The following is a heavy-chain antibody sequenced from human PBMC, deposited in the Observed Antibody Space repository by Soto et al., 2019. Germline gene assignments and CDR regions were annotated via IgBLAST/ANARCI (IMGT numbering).Heavy chain of an antibody. CDR2: IIPIFGTA. CDR3: ARGIQLWYYKTRYYYYGMDV. Sequence: PGASVKVSCKASGGTFSSYAISWVRQAPGQGLEWMGGIIPIFGTANYAQKFQGRVTITADKSTSTAYMELSSLRSEDTAVYYCARGIQLWYYKTRYYYYGMDVWGQGTTVTVSS. J-gene: IGHJ6*02. D-gene: IGHD5-18*01. V-gene: IGHV1-69*06. CDR1: GGTFSSYA.